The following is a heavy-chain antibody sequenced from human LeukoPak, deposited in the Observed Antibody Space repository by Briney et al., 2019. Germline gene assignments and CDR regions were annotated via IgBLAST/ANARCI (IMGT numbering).Heavy chain of an antibody. V-gene: IGHV3-30*03. J-gene: IGHJ4*02. CDR3: AAPGSGSYHFDY. D-gene: IGHD3-10*01. CDR1: GFTFSTYG. Sequence: PGGSLRLSCAASGFTFSTYGLHWVRQAPGKGLEWVAVMSFDEVNIYYAESVKGRFTISRDNAMDTLYLQMNSLRAEDTAVYYCAAPGSGSYHFDYWGQGTLVTVSS. CDR2: MSFDEVNI.